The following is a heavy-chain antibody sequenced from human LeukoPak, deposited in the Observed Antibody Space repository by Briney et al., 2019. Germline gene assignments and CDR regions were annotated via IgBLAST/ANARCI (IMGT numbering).Heavy chain of an antibody. D-gene: IGHD2-15*01. Sequence: ASVKVSCKVSGYTLTELSMHWVRQAPGKGLEWMGGFDPEDGETIYAQKFQGRVTMTEDTSTDTAYMELSSLRSEDTAVYYCATAYCSGGSCYSRSYAFDIWRQGTMVTVSS. CDR1: GYTLTELS. J-gene: IGHJ3*02. CDR2: FDPEDGET. V-gene: IGHV1-24*01. CDR3: ATAYCSGGSCYSRSYAFDI.